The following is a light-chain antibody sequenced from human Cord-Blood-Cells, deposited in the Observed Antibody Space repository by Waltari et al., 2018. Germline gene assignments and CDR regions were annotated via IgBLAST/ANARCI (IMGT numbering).Light chain of an antibody. V-gene: IGKV4-1*01. CDR3: QQYYSTPTWT. CDR2: WAS. J-gene: IGKJ1*01. CDR1: QSFLYSSNNKNY. Sequence: DIVMTQSPDSLAVSLGERATINCKSSQSFLYSSNNKNYLAWYQQKPRHPPKLLIYWASTRESGVPDRFSGSGSGTDFTLTISSLQAEDVAVYYCQQYYSTPTWTFGQGTKVEIK.